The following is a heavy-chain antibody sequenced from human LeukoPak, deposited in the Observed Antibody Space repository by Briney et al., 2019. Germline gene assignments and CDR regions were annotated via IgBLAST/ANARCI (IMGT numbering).Heavy chain of an antibody. CDR3: AGDAHLYSSGPSWFDP. CDR2: INPNSGGT. CDR1: GYTFTGYY. D-gene: IGHD6-19*01. J-gene: IGHJ5*02. V-gene: IGHV1-2*02. Sequence: ASVKVSCKASGYTFTGYYMHWVRQAPGQGLEWMGWINPNSGGTNYAQKFQGRVTMTRDTSISTAYMELSRLRSDDTAVYYCAGDAHLYSSGPSWFDPWGQGTLVTVSS.